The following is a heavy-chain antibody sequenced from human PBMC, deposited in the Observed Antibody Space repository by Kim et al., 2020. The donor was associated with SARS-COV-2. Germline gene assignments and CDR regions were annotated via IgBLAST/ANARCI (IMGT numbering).Heavy chain of an antibody. D-gene: IGHD3-22*01. CDR2: LNPDSGGT. V-gene: IGHV1-2*06. CDR3: ARGVAAYYSDSSGYSVY. CDR1: GYTFTGYY. J-gene: IGHJ4*02. Sequence: ASVKVSCKASGYTFTGYYMHWVRQAPGQGLEWMGRLNPDSGGTHYAQKFQGRVTMTSDTSISTVYMELSRLTSDDTAVYYCARGVAAYYSDSSGYSVYWGQGTLVTVSA.